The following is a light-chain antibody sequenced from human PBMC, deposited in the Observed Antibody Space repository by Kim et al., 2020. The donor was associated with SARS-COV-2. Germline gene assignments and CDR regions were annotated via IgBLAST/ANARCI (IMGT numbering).Light chain of an antibody. CDR1: KLGDKY. CDR3: QAWDSSTAV. Sequence: SSELTQPPSVSVSPGQTASITCSGDKLGDKYACWYQQKPGQSPVLVIYQDSKRPSGIPERFSGSNSGNTATLTISGTQAMAEADYYCQAWDSSTAVFGGG. J-gene: IGLJ2*01. CDR2: QDS. V-gene: IGLV3-1*01.